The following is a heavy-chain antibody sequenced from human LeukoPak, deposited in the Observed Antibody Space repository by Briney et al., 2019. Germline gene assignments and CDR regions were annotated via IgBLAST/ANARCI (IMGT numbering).Heavy chain of an antibody. CDR1: GFTFSRYW. J-gene: IGHJ5*02. V-gene: IGHV3-74*01. D-gene: IGHD4/OR15-4a*01. CDR2: INSDGYST. Sequence: PGGSLRLSCAASGFTFSRYWMHWVRQAPGKGLVWVPRINSDGYSTTYADFVKGRFTISRDNAKNTLYLQMKSLRADDTAVYYCVRDYGAWGQGTLVTVSP. CDR3: VRDYGA.